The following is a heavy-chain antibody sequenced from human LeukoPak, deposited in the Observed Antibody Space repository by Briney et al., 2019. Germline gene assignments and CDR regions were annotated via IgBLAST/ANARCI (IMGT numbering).Heavy chain of an antibody. CDR2: MNPNSGNT. CDR1: GYTFTSYD. CDR3: ARTAPLYCGGDCYDY. D-gene: IGHD2-21*01. V-gene: IGHV1-8*01. J-gene: IGHJ4*02. Sequence: ASVKVSCKASGYTFTSYDINWVRQATGQGLEWMGWMNPNSGNTGYAQKFQGRVTMTRNTSISTAYMELSSLRSGDTAVYYCARTAPLYCGGDCYDYWGQGTLVTVSS.